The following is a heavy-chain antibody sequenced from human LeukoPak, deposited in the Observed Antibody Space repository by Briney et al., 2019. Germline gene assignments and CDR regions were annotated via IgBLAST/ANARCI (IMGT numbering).Heavy chain of an antibody. D-gene: IGHD4-17*01. CDR2: IYTSGST. J-gene: IGHJ4*02. CDR1: GGSISSGSYY. CDR3: AREVFYDYGDRFDY. Sequence: SETLSLTCTVSGGSISSGSYYWSWIRQPAGKGLEWIGRIYTSGSTNYNPSLKSRVTISVDTSKNQFSLKLSSVTAEDTAVYYCAREVFYDYGDRFDYWGQGTLVTVSS. V-gene: IGHV4-61*02.